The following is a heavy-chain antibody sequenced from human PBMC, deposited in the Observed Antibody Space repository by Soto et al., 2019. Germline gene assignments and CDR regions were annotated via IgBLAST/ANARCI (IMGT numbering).Heavy chain of an antibody. D-gene: IGHD5-18*01. Sequence: GASVKISCKASGGTFSSYAFSWVRQAPGQWLEWMGGIFPIFGTANYAQNFQGRVTITADESTSTSYMELSSIRSEDAAVYYCALPRGVDTAMVKGYYFDYWGQGALVTVSS. V-gene: IGHV1-69*13. CDR3: ALPRGVDTAMVKGYYFDY. J-gene: IGHJ4*02. CDR2: IFPIFGTA. CDR1: GGTFSSYA.